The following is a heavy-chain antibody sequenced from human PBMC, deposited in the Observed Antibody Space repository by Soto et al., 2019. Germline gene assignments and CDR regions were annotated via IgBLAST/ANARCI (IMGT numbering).Heavy chain of an antibody. CDR1: GYSFTSYW. CDR3: ARLGGYSSSSFY. Sequence: ESLKLSFNFSGYSFTSYWIGWVRQMPGKGLEWMGIIYPCYSDTRYSPSFQGQVTISADKSISTAYLQWSSLKASDTAMYYCARLGGYSSSSFYWGQGTLVTVS. V-gene: IGHV5-51*01. J-gene: IGHJ4*02. CDR2: IYPCYSDT. D-gene: IGHD6-6*01.